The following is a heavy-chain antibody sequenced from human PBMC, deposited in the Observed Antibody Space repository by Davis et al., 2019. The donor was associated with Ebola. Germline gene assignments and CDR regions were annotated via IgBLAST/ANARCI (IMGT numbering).Heavy chain of an antibody. CDR1: GGSFSGYY. V-gene: IGHV4-34*01. Sequence: SETLSLTCAVYGGSFSGYYWSWIRQPPGKGLEWIGEINHSGSTNSNPSLKSRVTISVDTSKNPFSLKLSSVTAADTAVYYCARSRIAAAGTGFDYWGQGTLVTVSS. D-gene: IGHD6-13*01. CDR3: ARSRIAAAGTGFDY. CDR2: INHSGST. J-gene: IGHJ4*02.